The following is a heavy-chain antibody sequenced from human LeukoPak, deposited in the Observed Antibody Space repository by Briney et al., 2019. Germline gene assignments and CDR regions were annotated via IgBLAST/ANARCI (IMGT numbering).Heavy chain of an antibody. Sequence: GGSLRLPCAASGFTFSSYAMSWVRQAPGKGLEWVSAISGSGGSTYYADSVKGRFAISRDNSKNTLYLQMNSLRAEDTAVFYCAKDLGIVGAKVDYWGQGTLVTVSS. CDR2: ISGSGGST. J-gene: IGHJ4*02. D-gene: IGHD1-26*01. CDR1: GFTFSSYA. V-gene: IGHV3-23*01. CDR3: AKDLGIVGAKVDY.